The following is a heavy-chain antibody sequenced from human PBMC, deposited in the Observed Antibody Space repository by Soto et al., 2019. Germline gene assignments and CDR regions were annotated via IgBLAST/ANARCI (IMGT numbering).Heavy chain of an antibody. V-gene: IGHV5-10-1*01. CDR1: GYSFTSYW. D-gene: IGHD2-2*01. CDR2: IDPSDSYT. J-gene: IGHJ6*02. Sequence: GESLKISCKGSGYSFTSYWISWGRQMPGKGLEWGGRIDPSDSYTNYSPSFQGHVTISADKSISTAYLQWRSLKASDTAMYYCARLGDIVVVPAAYYSYYYGMDVWGQGTTVTVSS. CDR3: ARLGDIVVVPAAYYSYYYGMDV.